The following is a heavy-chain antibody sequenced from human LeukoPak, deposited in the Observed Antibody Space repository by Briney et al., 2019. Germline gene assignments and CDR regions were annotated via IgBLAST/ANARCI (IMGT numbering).Heavy chain of an antibody. V-gene: IGHV6-1*01. CDR3: ARRLTQYDCFDP. CDR2: TYYRSTWYN. CDR1: GDSVSSNSVT. Sequence: SQTLSLTCAISGDSVSSNSVTWNWIRQFPSRGLEWLGRTYYRSTWYNDYAVSVRGRITVNPDTSKNQFSLHLNSVTPEDTAVYYCARRLTQYDCFDPWGQGILVTVSS. J-gene: IGHJ5*02. D-gene: IGHD2-2*01.